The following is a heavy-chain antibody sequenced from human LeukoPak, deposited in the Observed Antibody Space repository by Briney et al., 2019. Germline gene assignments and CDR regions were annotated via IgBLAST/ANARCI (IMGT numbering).Heavy chain of an antibody. CDR3: ARDLPGPITMVRGDAFDI. Sequence: ASVKVSCKASGYTFTSYGISWVRQAPGQGLEWIGWISAYNGNTNYAQKLQGRVTMTTDTSTSTAYMELRSLRSDDTAVYYCARDLPGPITMVRGDAFDIWGQGTMVTVSS. D-gene: IGHD3-10*01. V-gene: IGHV1-18*01. CDR2: ISAYNGNT. J-gene: IGHJ3*02. CDR1: GYTFTSYG.